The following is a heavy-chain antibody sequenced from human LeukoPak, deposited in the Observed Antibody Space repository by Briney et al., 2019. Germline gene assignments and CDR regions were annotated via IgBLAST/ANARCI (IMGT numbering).Heavy chain of an antibody. Sequence: PGGSLRLSCAASGFSVSSNHMTWVRQAPGKGLGWVSTIYYDGNTYYADSVQGRFTISRDNSKNTLYFQMNSLRAEDTAVYYCATGTDAYKSGCWGLGTLVTVSS. CDR3: ATGTDAYKSGC. J-gene: IGHJ1*01. CDR1: GFSVSSNH. D-gene: IGHD5-24*01. V-gene: IGHV3-66*01. CDR2: IYYDGNT.